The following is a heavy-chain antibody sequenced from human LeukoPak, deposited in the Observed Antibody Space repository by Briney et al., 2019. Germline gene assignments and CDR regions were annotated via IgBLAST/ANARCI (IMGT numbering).Heavy chain of an antibody. CDR2: IKQDGSEK. J-gene: IGHJ6*03. CDR1: GFTFSSYW. CDR3: ARDRAVYYMDV. Sequence: GGSLRLSCTVSGFTFSSYWMSWVRQAPGKGLEWVANIKQDGSEKYYVDSVKGRFTISRDNAKNSLYLQMNSLRAEDTAVYYCARDRAVYYMDVWGKGTTVTISS. V-gene: IGHV3-7*01.